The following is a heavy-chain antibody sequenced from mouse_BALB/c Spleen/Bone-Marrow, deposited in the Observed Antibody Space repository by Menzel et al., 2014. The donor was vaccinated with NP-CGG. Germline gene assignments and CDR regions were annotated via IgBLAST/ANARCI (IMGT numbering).Heavy chain of an antibody. CDR1: GFTFTDYY. CDR2: IRNKANGYTT. J-gene: IGHJ2*01. Sequence: EAHLVESGGGLVQPGASLRLSCATSGFTFTDYYMNWVRQPPGKALEWLGFIRNKANGYTTEYSASVKGRFTITRDNSQSLLYLKMNILKAEDSATYYCARMGRWYFDYWGQGTTLTVSS. CDR3: ARMGRWYFDY. D-gene: IGHD4-1*01. V-gene: IGHV7-3*02.